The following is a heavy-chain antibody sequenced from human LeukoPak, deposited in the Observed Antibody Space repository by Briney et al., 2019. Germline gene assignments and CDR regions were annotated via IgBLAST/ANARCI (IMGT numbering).Heavy chain of an antibody. CDR3: ARDPYSSGWYKDAFDI. Sequence: GGSLRLSCAASGFPFSTYAMNWVRQAPGKGLEWVSSISGSSSYINYADSVKGRFTISRDNAQNSLFLQLNSLRAEDTAVYYCARDPYSSGWYKDAFDIWGQGTMVTVSS. D-gene: IGHD6-19*01. CDR1: GFPFSTYA. V-gene: IGHV3-21*01. CDR2: ISGSSSYI. J-gene: IGHJ3*02.